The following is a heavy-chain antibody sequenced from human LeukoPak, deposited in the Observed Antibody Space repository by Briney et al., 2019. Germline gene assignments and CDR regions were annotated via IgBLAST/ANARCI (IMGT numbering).Heavy chain of an antibody. J-gene: IGHJ5*02. Sequence: ASVKVSRKASGYTFTSYGTNWVRQATGQGLEWMGWMNPNSGNTGYAQKFQGRVTMTRNTSISTAYMELSSLRSEDTAVYYCAKTWIQPRSWFDPWGQGTLVTVSS. CDR3: AKTWIQPRSWFDP. D-gene: IGHD5-18*01. CDR1: GYTFTSYG. CDR2: MNPNSGNT. V-gene: IGHV1-8*01.